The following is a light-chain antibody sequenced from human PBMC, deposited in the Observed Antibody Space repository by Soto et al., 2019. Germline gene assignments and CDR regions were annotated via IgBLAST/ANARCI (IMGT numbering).Light chain of an antibody. J-gene: IGLJ2*01. CDR2: EGS. V-gene: IGLV2-23*01. CDR3: CSYAGSSTHVV. Sequence: ALTRPASVSGSPGQSITISCTGTSSDVGSYNLVSWYQQHPGKAPKLMIYEGSKRPSGVSNRFSGSKSGNTASLTISGLQAEDEADYYCCSYAGSSTHVVFGGGTKLTVL. CDR1: SSDVGSYNL.